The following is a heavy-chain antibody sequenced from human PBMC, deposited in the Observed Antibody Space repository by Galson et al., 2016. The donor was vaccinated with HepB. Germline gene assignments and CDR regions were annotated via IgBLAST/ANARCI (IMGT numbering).Heavy chain of an antibody. CDR1: GITFSSYA. Sequence: SLRLPCAVSGITFSSYAMSWVRQAPGKGLEWVSAISGRGGRTYYADSVKGRFTISRDNSKNTLYLQMNSLRAEDTAVYYCAKDSLLPMYYFDYWGQGTLVTVSS. CDR3: AKDSLLPMYYFDY. V-gene: IGHV3-23*01. J-gene: IGHJ4*02. CDR2: ISGRGGRT.